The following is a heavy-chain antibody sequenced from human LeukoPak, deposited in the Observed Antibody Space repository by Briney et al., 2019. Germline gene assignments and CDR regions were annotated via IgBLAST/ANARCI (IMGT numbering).Heavy chain of an antibody. CDR3: AKETVLRFLEWTYYFDY. J-gene: IGHJ4*02. V-gene: IGHV3-23*01. Sequence: PGGSLRLSCAASGFTFSSYAMSWVRQAPGEGLEWVSAISGSGGSTYYADSVKGRFTISRDNSKNTLYLQMNSLRAEDTAVYYCAKETVLRFLEWTYYFDYWGQGTLVTVSS. D-gene: IGHD3-3*01. CDR2: ISGSGGST. CDR1: GFTFSSYA.